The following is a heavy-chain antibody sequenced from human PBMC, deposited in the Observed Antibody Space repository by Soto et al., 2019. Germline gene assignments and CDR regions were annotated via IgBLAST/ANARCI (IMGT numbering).Heavy chain of an antibody. CDR1: GFNTRFYS. Sequence: GGSLRLSCTASGFNTRFYSMSWVRQTPGKGLEWVAALSRSGGATYYADSVRGRFTISRDASKDTLFLQMSNLRAEDTALYYCSRGEMSTIRNSFDPWGQGTLVTVSS. CDR2: LSRSGGAT. CDR3: SRGEMSTIRNSFDP. V-gene: IGHV3-23*01. J-gene: IGHJ5*02. D-gene: IGHD1-7*01.